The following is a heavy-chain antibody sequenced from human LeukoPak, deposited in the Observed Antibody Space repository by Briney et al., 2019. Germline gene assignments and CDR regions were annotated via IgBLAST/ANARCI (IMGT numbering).Heavy chain of an antibody. CDR2: IDPSDSYT. CDR1: GYSFTSYW. CDR3: ARRLQRHFDY. D-gene: IGHD2-15*01. V-gene: IGHV5-10-1*01. Sequence: GESLKISCKGSGYSFTSYWISWVRQMPGTGLEWMGRIDPSDSYTNYSPSFQGHVTISVDKSISTAYLQWSSLKASDTAMYYCARRLQRHFDYWGQGTLVTVSS. J-gene: IGHJ4*02.